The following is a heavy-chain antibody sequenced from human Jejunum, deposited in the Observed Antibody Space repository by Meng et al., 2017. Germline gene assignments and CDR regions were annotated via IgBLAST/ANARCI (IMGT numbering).Heavy chain of an antibody. CDR2: ITEYSGET. CDR3: AKETILGGIGNYFGY. Sequence: GESLKISCAASGFSFSRYPMTWVRQAPGKGLEWVSTITEYSGETFYADSVKGRFTISRDDSNDSLFLQMNRLRAEDTAVYYCAKETILGGIGNYFGYWGQGTLVTVSS. J-gene: IGHJ4*02. V-gene: IGHV3-23*01. D-gene: IGHD3-10*02. CDR1: GFSFSRYP.